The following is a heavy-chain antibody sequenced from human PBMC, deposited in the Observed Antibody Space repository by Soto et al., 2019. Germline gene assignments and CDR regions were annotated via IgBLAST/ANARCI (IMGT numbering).Heavy chain of an antibody. Sequence: EVQLLESGGGLVQPGGSLRLSCAASGFTFSSYAMSWVRQAPGKGLEWVSAISGSGGSTYYADSVKGRFTISRDNSKNTLYLQMNSLRAEDTAVYYCAKEGDSASRYSSSWFHYYYGMDVWGQGTTVTVSS. J-gene: IGHJ6*02. V-gene: IGHV3-23*01. CDR1: GFTFSSYA. CDR2: ISGSGGST. D-gene: IGHD6-13*01. CDR3: AKEGDSASRYSSSWFHYYYGMDV.